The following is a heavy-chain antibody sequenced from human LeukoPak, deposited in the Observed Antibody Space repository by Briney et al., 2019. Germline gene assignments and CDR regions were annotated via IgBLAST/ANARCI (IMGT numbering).Heavy chain of an antibody. CDR1: GGSFSGYY. V-gene: IGHV4-34*01. CDR2: INHSGST. Sequence: SETLSLTCAVYGGSFSGYYWSWIRQPPGKGLEWLGEINHSGSTNYNPSLKSRVAISVDTSKNQFSLKLSSVTAADTAVYYCARGNFGWLLFPSLNFDYWGQGTLVTVSS. CDR3: ARGNFGWLLFPSLNFDY. D-gene: IGHD3-9*01. J-gene: IGHJ4*02.